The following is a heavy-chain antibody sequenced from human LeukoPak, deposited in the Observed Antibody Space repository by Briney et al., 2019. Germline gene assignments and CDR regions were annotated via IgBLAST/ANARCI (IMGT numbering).Heavy chain of an antibody. Sequence: PGGSLRLSCAASGFTFSSYSMNWVRQAPGKGREGGSYISSSSSTIYYADSVRGRFPISRDNAKNSLYLQMNSLRAQDTAVYYCAKDRQGSDDFDIWGEGTKVSVCS. V-gene: IGHV3-48*01. CDR3: AKDRQGSDDFDI. CDR1: GFTFSSYS. J-gene: IGHJ3*02. CDR2: ISSSSSTI.